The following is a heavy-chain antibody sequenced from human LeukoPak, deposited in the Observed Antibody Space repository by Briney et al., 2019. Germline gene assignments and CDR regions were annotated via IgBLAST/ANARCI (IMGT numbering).Heavy chain of an antibody. CDR3: GTLLSNGPFDY. CDR2: IYPNSGAT. CDR1: GYTFTGYY. Sequence: ASVKVSCKASGYTFTGYYMHWVRQAPGQGLEWMGYIYPNSGATKYAQKFQGRVTMTRNTSISTAYMELSGLRSDDTAVYYCGTLLSNGPFDYWGQGSLVTVSS. V-gene: IGHV1-2*02. J-gene: IGHJ4*02.